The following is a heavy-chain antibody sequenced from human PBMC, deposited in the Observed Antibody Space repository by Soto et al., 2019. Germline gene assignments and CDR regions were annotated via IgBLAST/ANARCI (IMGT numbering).Heavy chain of an antibody. D-gene: IGHD5-12*01. V-gene: IGHV4-30-4*01. CDR1: GGSISSGDYY. Sequence: PSETLSLTCTVSGGSISSGDYYWSWIRQPPGKGLEWIGYIYYSGSTYYNPSLKSRVTISVDTSKNQFSLKLSSVTAADTAVYYCAREGYSGYDRWFDPWGQGTLVTVSS. J-gene: IGHJ5*02. CDR2: IYYSGST. CDR3: AREGYSGYDRWFDP.